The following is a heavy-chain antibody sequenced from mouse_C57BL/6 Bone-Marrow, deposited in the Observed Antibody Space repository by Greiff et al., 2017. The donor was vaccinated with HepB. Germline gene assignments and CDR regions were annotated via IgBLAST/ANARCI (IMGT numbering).Heavy chain of an antibody. CDR3: AREDYCGSGLYYAMDY. Sequence: VQLQQSGAELVRPGASVKLSCKASGYTFTDYYINWVKQRPGQGLEWIGRIYPGSGNTYYNEKFKGKATLTAETSSSTAYMQLSSQTSEDSAVYVGAREDYCGSGLYYAMDYWGQGTSVTVSS. CDR1: GYTFTDYY. CDR2: IYPGSGNT. V-gene: IGHV1-76*01. D-gene: IGHD1-1*01. J-gene: IGHJ4*01.